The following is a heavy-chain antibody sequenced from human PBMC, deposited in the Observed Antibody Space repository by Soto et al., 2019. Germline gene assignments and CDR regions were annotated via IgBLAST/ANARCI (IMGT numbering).Heavy chain of an antibody. Sequence: ASVKVSCKASGYTFTSYDINWVRQATGQGLEWMGWMNPNSGNTGYAQKFQGRVTMTRNTSISTAYMELSSLRSEDTAVYYCARGSLRRRITIFGVVTFTDDYWGQGTLVTVSS. D-gene: IGHD3-3*01. CDR1: GYTFTSYD. V-gene: IGHV1-8*01. J-gene: IGHJ4*02. CDR2: MNPNSGNT. CDR3: ARGSLRRRITIFGVVTFTDDY.